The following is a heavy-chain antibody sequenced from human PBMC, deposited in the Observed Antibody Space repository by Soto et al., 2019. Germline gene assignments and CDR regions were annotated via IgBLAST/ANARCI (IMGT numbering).Heavy chain of an antibody. Sequence: QVQLEQSVDEVKKPGASVKVPCKASGYIFVNYGIAWVRQAPGQGLEWLGWISPYTGNTYYATKVQGRLTLTTDTHTSPAFMDLGSLTSDDTAVYYCAMVDLYVTPTPQDVWGKGTTVTVSS. CDR3: AMVDLYVTPTPQDV. J-gene: IGHJ6*04. CDR2: ISPYTGNT. D-gene: IGHD3-16*01. CDR1: GYIFVNYG. V-gene: IGHV1-18*01.